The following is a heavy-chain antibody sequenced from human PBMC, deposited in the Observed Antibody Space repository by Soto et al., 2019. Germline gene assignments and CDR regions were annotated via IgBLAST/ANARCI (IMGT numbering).Heavy chain of an antibody. CDR3: AKDGNYYDSSGYYVSSDY. J-gene: IGHJ4*02. CDR1: GFTFSSYA. Sequence: GGSLRLSCAASGFTFSSYAMSWVRQAPGKGLEWVSAISGSGGSTYYADSVKGRFTISRDNSKNTLYLQMNSLRAEDTAVYYCAKDGNYYDSSGYYVSSDYWGQGTLVTVSS. D-gene: IGHD3-22*01. CDR2: ISGSGGST. V-gene: IGHV3-23*01.